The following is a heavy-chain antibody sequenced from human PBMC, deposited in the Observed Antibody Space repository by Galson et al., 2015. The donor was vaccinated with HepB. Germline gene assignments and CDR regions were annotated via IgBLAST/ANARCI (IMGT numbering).Heavy chain of an antibody. J-gene: IGHJ4*02. CDR3: ARRALRGVGSPAGNYFDY. CDR1: GFSFSSYT. D-gene: IGHD3-10*01. Sequence: SLRLSCAASGFSFSSYTMNWVRQAPGKGLEWVSYITTASTYTHYADSVKGRFTISRDNSKNTLYLQMNSLRAEDTAVYYCARRALRGVGSPAGNYFDYWGQGTLVTVSS. CDR2: ITTASTYT. V-gene: IGHV3-21*01.